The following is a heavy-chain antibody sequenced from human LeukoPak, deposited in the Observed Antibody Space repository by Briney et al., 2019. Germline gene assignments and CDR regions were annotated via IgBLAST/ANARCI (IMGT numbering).Heavy chain of an antibody. CDR1: GGSISSYY. Sequence: PSETLSLTCTVSGGSISSYYWSWIRQPPGKGLEWIGYIYYSGSTKYNPSLKSRVTISVDTSKNQVSLKLSSVTAADTAVYYCAREGETSFDNWGQGTLVTVSS. CDR3: AREGETSFDN. J-gene: IGHJ4*02. CDR2: IYYSGST. V-gene: IGHV4-59*01. D-gene: IGHD3-16*01.